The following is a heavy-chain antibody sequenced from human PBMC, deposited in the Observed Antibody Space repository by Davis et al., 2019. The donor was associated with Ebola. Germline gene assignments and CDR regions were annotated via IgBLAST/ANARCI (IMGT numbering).Heavy chain of an antibody. CDR1: GYTFTDYH. D-gene: IGHD6-6*01. J-gene: IGHJ4*02. Sequence: AASVKVSCKSSGYTFTDYHMHWVRQAPGQGLEWMGRINPKTDGTNYAQKFQGRVTMTRDTSVSTAYMELSRLGSDDTAVYYCAREQLVGRAFDYWGQGTLITVS. CDR3: AREQLVGRAFDY. V-gene: IGHV1-2*06. CDR2: INPKTDGT.